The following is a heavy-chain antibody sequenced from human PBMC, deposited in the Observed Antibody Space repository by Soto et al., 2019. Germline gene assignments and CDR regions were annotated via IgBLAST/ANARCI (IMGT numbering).Heavy chain of an antibody. D-gene: IGHD1-26*01. J-gene: IGHJ6*02. Sequence: QVQLVQSGAEVKKPGSSVKVSCKASRDTFSKYAFNWVRQAPGQGLEWMGWIIPIFGSRNYAEKFQGRVTITAEESTSAAYMDLRSLRFEDTAVYYCARGETYIGVWGQGTTVTVSS. CDR2: IIPIFGSR. V-gene: IGHV1-69*01. CDR3: ARGETYIGV. CDR1: RDTFSKYA.